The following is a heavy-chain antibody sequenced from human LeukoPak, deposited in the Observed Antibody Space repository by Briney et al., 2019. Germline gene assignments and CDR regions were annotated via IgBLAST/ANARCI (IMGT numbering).Heavy chain of an antibody. D-gene: IGHD1-26*01. CDR1: GGSISSHY. Sequence: PSETLSLTCTVSGGSISSHYWSWIPQPPRKALEWIGYHYSRGSTKYHPPLKSPVTISGDTSKDQFSLKLNSVTAADTAGDFRARGSHGSYDDHAFHSWRRGTMVTVPS. CDR3: ARGSHGSYDDHAFHS. CDR2: HYSRGST. J-gene: IGHJ3*02. V-gene: IGHV4-59*11.